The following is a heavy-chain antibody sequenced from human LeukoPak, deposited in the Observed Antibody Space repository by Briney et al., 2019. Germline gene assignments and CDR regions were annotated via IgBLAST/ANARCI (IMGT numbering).Heavy chain of an antibody. J-gene: IGHJ4*02. CDR2: IYPGDSDT. D-gene: IGHD2-2*01. Sequence: KPGESLKISCKGSGYSFTSYWIGWVRQMPGKGLEWMGIIYPGDSDTRYSPSFQGQVTISADKSISTAYLQWSSLKASDTAMYYCARNLGYCSSTSCYFDYWGQGTLVTVSS. CDR3: ARNLGYCSSTSCYFDY. V-gene: IGHV5-51*03. CDR1: GYSFTSYW.